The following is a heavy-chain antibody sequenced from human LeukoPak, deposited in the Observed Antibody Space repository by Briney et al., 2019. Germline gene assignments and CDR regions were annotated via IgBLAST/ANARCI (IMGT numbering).Heavy chain of an antibody. V-gene: IGHV4-4*02. Sequence: SETLSLTCAVSGGSISSSNWWSWVRQPPGKGLEWIGEIYHSGSTNYNPSLKSRVTISVDKSKNQFSLKLSSVTAADTAVYYCARKYYYGSGRRLRRDYWGQGTLVTVCS. CDR3: ARKYYYGSGRRLRRDY. D-gene: IGHD3-10*01. J-gene: IGHJ4*02. CDR2: IYHSGST. CDR1: GGSISSSNW.